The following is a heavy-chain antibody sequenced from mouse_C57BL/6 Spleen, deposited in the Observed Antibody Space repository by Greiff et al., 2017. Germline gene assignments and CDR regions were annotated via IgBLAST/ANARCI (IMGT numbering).Heavy chain of an antibody. CDR3: AREDYGSSLAWFAY. CDR2: IYPGDGDT. Sequence: QVQLKQSGAELVKPGASVKISCKASGYAFSSYWMNWVKQRPGKGLEWIGQIYPGDGDTNYNGKFKGKATLTADKSSSTAYMQLSSLTSEDSAVYFCAREDYGSSLAWFAYWGQGTLVTVSA. V-gene: IGHV1-80*01. D-gene: IGHD1-1*01. J-gene: IGHJ3*01. CDR1: GYAFSSYW.